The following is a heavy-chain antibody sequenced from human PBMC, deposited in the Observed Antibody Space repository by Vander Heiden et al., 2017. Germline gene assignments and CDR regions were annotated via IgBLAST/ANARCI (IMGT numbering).Heavy chain of an antibody. CDR3: AGQGIETRYYDLPFRFDH. V-gene: IGHV4-39*01. CDR2: IYYSASN. D-gene: IGHD3-3*01. Sequence: QLQLQESGPGRLTPSETLSLTSTVASGSINSSSYYWGWIRKPPGKGLEWIGSIYYSASNYYNPSLNSGVSISVDTSKNQFSLKLSFVTDANTAVYYCAGQGIETRYYDLPFRFDHWGQGTLVTVSS. J-gene: IGHJ5*02. CDR1: SGSINSSSYY.